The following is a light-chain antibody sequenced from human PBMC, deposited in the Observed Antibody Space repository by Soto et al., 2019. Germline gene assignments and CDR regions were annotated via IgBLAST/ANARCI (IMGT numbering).Light chain of an antibody. CDR2: AAS. CDR1: QSVRSNY. J-gene: IGKJ5*01. V-gene: IGKV3-20*01. CDR3: QQYKNWPL. Sequence: EIVLTQSPGTLSLSPGERATLSCRASQSVRSNYLGWYQQKPGQAPRLLIYAASSRATGIPDRFSGSGSGTDFTLTISSLQSEDFAVYYCQQYKNWPLFGQGTRLEIK.